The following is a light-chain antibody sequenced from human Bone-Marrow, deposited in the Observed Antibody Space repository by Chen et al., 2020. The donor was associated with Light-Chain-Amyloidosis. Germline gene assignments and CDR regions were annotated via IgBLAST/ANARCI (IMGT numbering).Light chain of an antibody. J-gene: IGKJ4*01. V-gene: IGKV3-20*01. CDR2: GSS. Sequence: EIVLTQSPGTLSLSPGEGANLSCRPSQTISSNYLTWYQQKFGQAPRLLIYGSSSRATGIPDRVTGSGSGTDFTLTINRLEPEDFAMYYCQQYGTSPLTFGGGTKVEIK. CDR1: QTISSNY. CDR3: QQYGTSPLT.